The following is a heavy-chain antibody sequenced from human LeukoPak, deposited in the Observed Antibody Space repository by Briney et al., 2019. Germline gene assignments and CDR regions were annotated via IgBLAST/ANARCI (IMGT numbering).Heavy chain of an antibody. J-gene: IGHJ4*02. Sequence: SETLSLTCAVYGGSFSGYYWSWIRQPPGKGLEWIGEINHSGSTNYNPSLKSRVTISVDTSKNQFSLKLSSVTAADTAVYYCARGGIVATIPRGALYYFDYWGQGTLVTVSS. CDR3: ARGGIVATIPRGALYYFDY. V-gene: IGHV4-34*01. CDR1: GGSFSGYY. D-gene: IGHD5-12*01. CDR2: INHSGST.